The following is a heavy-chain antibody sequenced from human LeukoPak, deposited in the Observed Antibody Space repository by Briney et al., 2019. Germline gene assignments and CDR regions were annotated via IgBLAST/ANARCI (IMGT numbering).Heavy chain of an antibody. J-gene: IGHJ4*02. Sequence: SETLSLTCTVSGGSISSYYWSWIRQPPGKGLEWIGYIYYSRSTNYNPSLKSRVTLSIDTSKNQFSLKLSSVTAADTAVYYCARGASSHYYDSSGYYLDYWGQGTLVTVSS. D-gene: IGHD3-22*01. CDR2: IYYSRST. CDR3: ARGASSHYYDSSGYYLDY. CDR1: GGSISSYY. V-gene: IGHV4-59*08.